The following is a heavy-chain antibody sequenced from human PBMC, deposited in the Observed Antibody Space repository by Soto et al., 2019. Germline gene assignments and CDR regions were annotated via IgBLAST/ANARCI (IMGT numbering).Heavy chain of an antibody. D-gene: IGHD6-6*01. Sequence: GGSLRLSCAASRFTFSNYWMHWVRQAPGKGLVWVSRINSDGSSASYADSVKGRFTISRDNAKNTLYLQMNSLRAEDTAVYYCARGSSFSSVRLIDYWGQGTPVTVSS. CDR3: ARGSSFSSVRLIDY. V-gene: IGHV3-74*01. CDR2: INSDGSSA. J-gene: IGHJ4*02. CDR1: RFTFSNYW.